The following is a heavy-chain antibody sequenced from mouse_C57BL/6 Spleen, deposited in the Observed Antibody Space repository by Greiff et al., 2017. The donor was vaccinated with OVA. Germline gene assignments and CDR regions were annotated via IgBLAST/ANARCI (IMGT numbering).Heavy chain of an antibody. J-gene: IGHJ1*03. Sequence: EVNLVESEGGLVQPGSSMKLSCTASGFTFSDYYMAWVRQVPEKGLEWVANINYDGSSTYYLDSLKSRFIISRDNAKNILYLQMSSLKSEDTATYYCARESPYYGSSYWYFDVWGTGTTVTVSS. CDR3: ARESPYYGSSYWYFDV. D-gene: IGHD1-1*01. CDR1: GFTFSDYY. V-gene: IGHV5-16*01. CDR2: INYDGSST.